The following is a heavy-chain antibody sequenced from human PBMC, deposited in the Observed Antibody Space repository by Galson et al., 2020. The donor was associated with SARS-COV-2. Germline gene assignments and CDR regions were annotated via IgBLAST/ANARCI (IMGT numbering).Heavy chain of an antibody. J-gene: IGHJ4*02. Sequence: SETLSLTCAVYGQSFNGHYWSWIRQPPGKGLEWNGEIKPTGSIHYSPSLKSRITISADTSKNQFSLKLTSVTAADTAVYFCARGQRQVNMVLMVVSSGAFFVDSLGQGTLVTVSS. D-gene: IGHD2-8*01. CDR2: IKPTGSI. CDR3: ARGQRQVNMVLMVVSSGAFFVDS. CDR1: GQSFNGHY. V-gene: IGHV4-34*01.